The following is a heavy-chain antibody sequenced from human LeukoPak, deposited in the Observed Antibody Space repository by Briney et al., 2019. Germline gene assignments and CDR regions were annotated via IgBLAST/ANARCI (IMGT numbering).Heavy chain of an antibody. CDR2: IYYSGST. CDR3: ARDLIGSYPPGRWFDP. V-gene: IGHV4-59*01. J-gene: IGHJ5*02. Sequence: SETLSLTCTVSGGSISSYYWSWIRQPPGKGLEWIGYIYYSGSTNYDPSLKSRVTISVDTSKNQFSLKLSSVTAADTAVYYCARDLIGSYPPGRWFDPWGQGTLVTVSS. CDR1: GGSISSYY. D-gene: IGHD1-26*01.